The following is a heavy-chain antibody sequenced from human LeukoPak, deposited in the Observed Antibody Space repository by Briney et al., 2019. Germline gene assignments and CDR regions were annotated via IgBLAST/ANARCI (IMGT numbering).Heavy chain of an antibody. CDR1: GGSFSGYY. CDR2: INHSGST. Sequence: PSETLSLTCAVYGGSFSGYYWSWIRQPPGKGLEWIGEINHSGSTNYSPSLKSRVTISVDTSKNQFSLKLSSVTAADTAVYYCARGRGVVVTRFDYWGQGTLVTVSS. V-gene: IGHV4-34*01. J-gene: IGHJ4*02. CDR3: ARGRGVVVTRFDY. D-gene: IGHD3-22*01.